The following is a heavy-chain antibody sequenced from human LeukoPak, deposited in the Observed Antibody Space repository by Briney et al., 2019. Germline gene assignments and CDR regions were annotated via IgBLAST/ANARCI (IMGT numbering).Heavy chain of an antibody. Sequence: PGGYMRLSCAASGFTFSNYAMSWVRQAPGKGLEGVSVISGSGGSTYYADSVKGRFTISRDNSKNTLYLQMNSLRAEDTAVYYCAKDYASDMATAPFDYWGQGTLVTVSS. J-gene: IGHJ4*02. CDR2: ISGSGGST. CDR1: GFTFSNYA. V-gene: IGHV3-23*01. CDR3: AKDYASDMATAPFDY. D-gene: IGHD5-24*01.